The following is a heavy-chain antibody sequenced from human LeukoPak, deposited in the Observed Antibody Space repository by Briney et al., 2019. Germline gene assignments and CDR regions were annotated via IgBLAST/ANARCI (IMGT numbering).Heavy chain of an antibody. CDR2: ISYDGSNK. J-gene: IGHJ4*02. CDR1: GFTFSSYA. Sequence: GGSLRPSCAASGFTFSSYAMHWVRQAPGKGLEWAAVISYDGSNKYYADSVKGRFTISRDNSKNTLYLQMNSLRAEDTAAYYCARDGGVGLGRYYYDSSGYPQYYFDYWGQGTLVTVSS. D-gene: IGHD3-22*01. V-gene: IGHV3-30*04. CDR3: ARDGGVGLGRYYYDSSGYPQYYFDY.